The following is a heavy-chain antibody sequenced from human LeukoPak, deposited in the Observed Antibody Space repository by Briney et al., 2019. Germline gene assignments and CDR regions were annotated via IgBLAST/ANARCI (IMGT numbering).Heavy chain of an antibody. CDR2: ISGSGGST. CDR3: AKCLGSFGDYFFGY. Sequence: PGGSLRLSCAASGFTFSSYAMSWVRQAPGKGLEWVSAISGSGGSTYYADSVKGRFTISRDNSKNTLSLQVNSLRADDTAIYYCAKCLGSFGDYFFGYWGQGTLVTVSS. V-gene: IGHV3-23*01. J-gene: IGHJ4*02. D-gene: IGHD4-17*01. CDR1: GFTFSSYA.